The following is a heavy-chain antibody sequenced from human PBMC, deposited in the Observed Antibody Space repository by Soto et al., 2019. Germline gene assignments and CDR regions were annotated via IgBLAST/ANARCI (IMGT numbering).Heavy chain of an antibody. CDR2: ISGSGGST. Sequence: GGSLRLSCAASGFTFSSYAMRWVRQAPGKGLEWVSAISGSGGSTYYADSVKGRFTISRDNSKNTLYLQMNSLRAEDTAVDYCARRGSGSYYDYWGQGTLVTVSS. CDR3: ARRGSGSYYDY. V-gene: IGHV3-23*01. D-gene: IGHD1-26*01. J-gene: IGHJ4*02. CDR1: GFTFSSYA.